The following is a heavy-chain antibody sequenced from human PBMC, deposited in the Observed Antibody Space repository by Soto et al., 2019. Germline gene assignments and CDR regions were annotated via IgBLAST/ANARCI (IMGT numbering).Heavy chain of an antibody. CDR2: INPNSGGT. J-gene: IGHJ6*02. CDR3: ATITGTTGPYGMDV. D-gene: IGHD1-7*01. V-gene: IGHV1-2*04. Sequence: ASVKVSCKSSGYTFTGYYMHCVRQAPGQGLEWMGWINPNSGGTNFAQKFQGWVTMTRDTSISTAYMELSRLKSDDTAVYYCATITGTTGPYGMDVWGQGTTVTVS. CDR1: GYTFTGYY.